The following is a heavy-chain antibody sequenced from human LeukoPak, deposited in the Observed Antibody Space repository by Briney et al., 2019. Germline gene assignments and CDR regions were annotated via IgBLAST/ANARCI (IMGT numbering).Heavy chain of an antibody. CDR2: ISSSSSYI. V-gene: IGHV3-21*01. D-gene: IGHD3-22*01. J-gene: IGHJ4*02. CDR3: ARAPTYDSSSDY. Sequence: GGSLRLYCAASGFTFSSYSMNWVRQAPGKGLEWVSSISSSSSYIYYADSVKGRFTISRDNAKNSLYLQMNSLGAEDTAVYHCARAPTYDSSSDYWGQGTLVTVSS. CDR1: GFTFSSYS.